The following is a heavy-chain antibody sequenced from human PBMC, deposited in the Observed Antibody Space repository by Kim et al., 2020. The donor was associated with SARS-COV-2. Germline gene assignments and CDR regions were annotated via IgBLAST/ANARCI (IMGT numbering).Heavy chain of an antibody. V-gene: IGHV3-23*01. CDR1: GFTFDIHA. D-gene: IGHD3-16*01. CDR2: ISGGGGNK. CDR3: ANMVLIVDYNYFYYYAM. Sequence: GGSLRLSCVASGFTFDIHAMSWVRQAPGKGLEWVSYISGGGGNKFYADSVRGRFTISRDDSKNSLYLQMNNLRDEDTALYYCANMVLIVDYNYFYYYAM. J-gene: IGHJ6*01.